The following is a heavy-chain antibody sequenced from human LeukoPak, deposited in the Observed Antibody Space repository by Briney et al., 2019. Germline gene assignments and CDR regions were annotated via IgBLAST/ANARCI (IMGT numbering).Heavy chain of an antibody. J-gene: IGHJ6*03. Sequence: GGSVRLSCAASGFTFSNYWMNWVRQAPGKGLEWVANIKQDGSEKYYVDSVKGRFTISRDNAKNSLYLQMNSLRAEDTAVYYCARLRSTAGTLLDYYYMDVWGKGTTVTVSS. D-gene: IGHD1-26*01. CDR2: IKQDGSEK. CDR3: ARLRSTAGTLLDYYYMDV. CDR1: GFTFSNYW. V-gene: IGHV3-7*01.